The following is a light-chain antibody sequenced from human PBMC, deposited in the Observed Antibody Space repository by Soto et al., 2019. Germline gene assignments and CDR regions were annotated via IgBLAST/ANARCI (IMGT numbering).Light chain of an antibody. J-gene: IGKJ4*01. CDR2: GAS. Sequence: DIILTQSPAIVSVSPGERATLSCRASRSVSTNLAWYQHKHGQAPRLLIYGASTRVTDIPARFSGSGSGTDLTLTINYLKSEDFGVYYCQRYDKSLPPVTFGGGTKVEI. V-gene: IGKV3-15*01. CDR1: RSVSTN. CDR3: QRYDKSLPPVT.